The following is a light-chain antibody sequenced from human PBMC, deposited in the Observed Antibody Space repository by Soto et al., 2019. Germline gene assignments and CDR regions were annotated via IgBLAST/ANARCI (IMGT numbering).Light chain of an antibody. V-gene: IGKV3-20*01. Sequence: RALTESPRTLSLSQRERATLSCRASQSVSNNYLAWYQQKPGQTPRLLIYGASNSATGIPDRFRGSGSGTHFNLTISRPELDDFAVYYCQQYGRSHTFGPGTKVDIK. CDR3: QQYGRSHT. J-gene: IGKJ1*01. CDR1: QSVSNNY. CDR2: GAS.